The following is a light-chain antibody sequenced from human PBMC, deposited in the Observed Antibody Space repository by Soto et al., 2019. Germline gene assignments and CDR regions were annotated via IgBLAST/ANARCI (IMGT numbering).Light chain of an antibody. J-gene: IGLJ1*01. Sequence: TQAASVCGSPGQSINISCTGTSSDIGGYKYVSWYQQHPGKAPKLMIYDVSNRPSGVSNRFSGSKSGNTATLTISWLQGEDEAEYYCSSYTGRSTYVFGTGTKVTVL. CDR2: DVS. CDR1: SSDIGGYKY. CDR3: SSYTGRSTYV. V-gene: IGLV2-14*01.